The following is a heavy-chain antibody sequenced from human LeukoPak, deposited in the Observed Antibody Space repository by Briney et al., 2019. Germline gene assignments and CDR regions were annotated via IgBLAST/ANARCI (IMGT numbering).Heavy chain of an antibody. V-gene: IGHV3-23*01. CDR2: ISGSGGRT. CDR3: AAHYLYYYDSSGYYYEADY. J-gene: IGHJ4*02. D-gene: IGHD3-22*01. CDR1: GFTFSSYA. Sequence: GGSLRLSCAASGFTFSSYAMSWVRQAPGKGLEWVSSISGSGGRTYHADSVKGRFTISRDNSKNTLYLQMNSLRAEDTAVYYCAAHYLYYYDSSGYYYEADYWGQGTLVTVSS.